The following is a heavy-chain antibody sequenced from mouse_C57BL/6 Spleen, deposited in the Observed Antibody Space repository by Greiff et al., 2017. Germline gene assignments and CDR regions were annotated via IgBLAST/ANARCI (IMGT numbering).Heavy chain of an antibody. CDR2: IHPSDSDT. V-gene: IGHV1-74*01. Sequence: QVQLQQPGAELVKPGASVKVSCKASGYTFTSYWMHWVKQRPGQGLEWIGRIHPSDSDTNYNQKFKGKATLTVDKSSSPAYMQLSSLTSEDSAVYYCAIFVSSGYAWFAYWGQGTLVTVSA. D-gene: IGHD3-2*02. J-gene: IGHJ3*01. CDR1: GYTFTSYW. CDR3: AIFVSSGYAWFAY.